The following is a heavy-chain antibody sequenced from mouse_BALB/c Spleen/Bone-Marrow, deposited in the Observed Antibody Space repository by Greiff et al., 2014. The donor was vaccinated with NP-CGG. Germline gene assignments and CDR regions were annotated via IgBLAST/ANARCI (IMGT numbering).Heavy chain of an antibody. CDR1: GYTFTSYW. V-gene: IGHV1-69*02. Sequence: VQLQQSGAELVKPGASVKLSCKASGYTFTSYWMHWVKQRPGHGLEWIGEIDPSDSYTNYNQKFKGKATLTVDKSSSTAYMQLSSLTSEDSAVYYCARYGGYFPWFAYWGQGTLVTVSA. CDR2: IDPSDSYT. D-gene: IGHD2-3*01. CDR3: ARYGGYFPWFAY. J-gene: IGHJ3*01.